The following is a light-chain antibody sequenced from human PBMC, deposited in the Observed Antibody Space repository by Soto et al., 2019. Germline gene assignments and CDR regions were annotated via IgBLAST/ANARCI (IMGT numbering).Light chain of an antibody. CDR2: WAS. V-gene: IGKV4-1*01. CDR3: QQYYNIPVH. Sequence: DIVMTQSPDSLAVSLGERATINCKSSQSVLYSSNNKNYLAWYQQKPRQPPKLLIYWASTRESGVPDRFSGSGSGTDFTLTISSLQAEDVAVYYCQQYYNIPVHFGQGTKLEIK. J-gene: IGKJ2*01. CDR1: QSVLYSSNNKNY.